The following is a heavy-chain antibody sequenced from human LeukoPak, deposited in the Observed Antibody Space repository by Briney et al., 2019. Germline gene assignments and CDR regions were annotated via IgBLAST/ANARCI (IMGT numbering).Heavy chain of an antibody. D-gene: IGHD3-10*02. V-gene: IGHV3-23*01. J-gene: IGHJ6*04. Sequence: GGTLRLSCAASGFTFSSYGMSWVRQAPGKGLEWVSAISGSGGSTFYADSVKGRFTISRDNAKNSLYLQMNSLRAEDTAVYYCAELGITMIGGVWGKGTTVTISS. CDR2: ISGSGGST. CDR3: AELGITMIGGV. CDR1: GFTFSSYG.